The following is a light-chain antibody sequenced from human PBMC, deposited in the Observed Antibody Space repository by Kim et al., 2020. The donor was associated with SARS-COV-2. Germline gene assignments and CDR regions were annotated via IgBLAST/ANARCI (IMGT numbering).Light chain of an antibody. Sequence: QSALTQPASVSGSPGQSITISCTGTSTDVGGYNYVSWYQQHPDKAPRLMIYDVSNRPSGVSNRFSGSKSGNTAYLTISGLQAEDEADYYCSSYTSSNTLLFGGGTKLTVL. CDR2: DVS. CDR3: SSYTSSNTLL. J-gene: IGLJ2*01. V-gene: IGLV2-14*01. CDR1: STDVGGYNY.